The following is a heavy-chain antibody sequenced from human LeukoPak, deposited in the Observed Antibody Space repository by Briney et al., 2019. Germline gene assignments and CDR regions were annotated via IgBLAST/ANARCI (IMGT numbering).Heavy chain of an antibody. D-gene: IGHD1-26*01. CDR2: INWNGGGT. CDR3: AKHMRATNTYSFFGLDI. Sequence: GGSLRLSCAATGFTFKDYGMHWVRQPPGKGLEWVSSINWNGGGTDYADSVKGRFTISRDNAKNSLYLQLSSLRPEDTALYYCAKHMRATNTYSFFGLDIWGQGTTVTVSS. J-gene: IGHJ6*02. CDR1: GFTFKDYG. V-gene: IGHV3-9*01.